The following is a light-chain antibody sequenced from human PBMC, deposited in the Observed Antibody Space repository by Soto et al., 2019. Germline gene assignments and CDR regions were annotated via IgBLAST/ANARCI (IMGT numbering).Light chain of an antibody. Sequence: DIQMTQSPSSLSASVGDRVTITCQASRDITNYLNWYQQKPGKAPSLLIFDASTLHSGVPSRFNGSGSGTDFTLSISSLQPEDSASYFCQQTDDFPLTFGGGTKVDIK. J-gene: IGKJ4*01. CDR1: RDITNY. V-gene: IGKV1-39*01. CDR3: QQTDDFPLT. CDR2: DAS.